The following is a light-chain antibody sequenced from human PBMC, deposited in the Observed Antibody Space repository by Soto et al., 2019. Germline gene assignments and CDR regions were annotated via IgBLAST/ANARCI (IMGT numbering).Light chain of an antibody. CDR1: SSDVGASNY. V-gene: IGLV2-8*01. J-gene: IGLJ2*01. Sequence: QSALTQPPSASGSPGQSVTISCTGTSSDVGASNYVSWYQHHPGKAPKLMIYEVNKRPSGVPDRFSGSTTGNTASLTVSGLQLEDEADYYCTSYGNNNNLIFGGGTKLTVL. CDR3: TSYGNNNNLI. CDR2: EVN.